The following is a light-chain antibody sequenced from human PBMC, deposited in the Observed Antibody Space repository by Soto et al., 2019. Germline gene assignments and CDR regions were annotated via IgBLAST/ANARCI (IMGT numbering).Light chain of an antibody. V-gene: IGKV3-15*01. CDR2: GAS. J-gene: IGKJ3*01. CDR1: QSISDN. Sequence: EIVMTQSPATLSVSPGERATLSCRASQSISDNLAWYKQKPGQAPRLLIHGASTRATAVPARFSGSGSGTEFPLTMSSLQSEDFAVYYCQQYNNWPLTFGPGTKVDVK. CDR3: QQYNNWPLT.